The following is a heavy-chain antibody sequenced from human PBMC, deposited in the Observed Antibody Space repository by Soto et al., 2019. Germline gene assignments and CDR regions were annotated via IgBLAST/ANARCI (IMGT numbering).Heavy chain of an antibody. CDR2: ISGDGINT. V-gene: IGHV3-30*03. CDR3: ARRNLSFXFDS. CDR1: GFNFGFFG. D-gene: IGHD1-26*01. Sequence: PGGSLRLSCAASGFNFGFFGMHWVRQAPGKGLEWVAFISGDGINTQYADSVRGRFTLSRDYSRKTMYLQMDSLRDEDTALYYCARRNLSFXFDSWGLATLITVSS. J-gene: IGHJ4*02.